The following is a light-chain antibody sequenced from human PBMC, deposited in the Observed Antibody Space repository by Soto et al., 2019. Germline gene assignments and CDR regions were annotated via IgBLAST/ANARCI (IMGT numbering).Light chain of an antibody. CDR3: QQYGSSRT. J-gene: IGKJ1*01. V-gene: IGKV3-20*01. CDR2: GAS. CDR1: QSVTSSY. Sequence: EIVLTQSPGTLSLSPGEGATLSCRASQSVTSSYLAWYQQKPGQAPRLLIYGASIRATGIPDRFSGSGSGTDFTLTISRLEPDDFAVYYCQQYGSSRTFGQGTKVEI.